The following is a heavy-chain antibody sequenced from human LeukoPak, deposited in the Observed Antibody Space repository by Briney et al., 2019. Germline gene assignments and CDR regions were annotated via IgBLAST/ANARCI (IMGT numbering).Heavy chain of an antibody. CDR3: ARGSSFPDY. J-gene: IGHJ4*02. CDR2: IYSGGST. D-gene: IGHD6-19*01. Sequence: GGSLRLSCTASGFTVNTYSMTWVRQAPGKGLEWVSLIYSGGSTYYADSVKGRFTISRDNSKNMLFLQMNSLRVEDTAVYYCARGSSFPDYWGQGTLVTVCS. CDR1: GFTVNTYS. V-gene: IGHV3-53*01.